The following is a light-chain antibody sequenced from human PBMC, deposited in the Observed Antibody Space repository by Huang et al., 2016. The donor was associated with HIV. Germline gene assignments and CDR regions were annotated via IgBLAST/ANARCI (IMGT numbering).Light chain of an antibody. CDR1: QSVSNY. V-gene: IGKV3-15*01. CDR2: DAS. Sequence: DIVMTQSPATLSVSPGERATLSCRASQSVSNYLAGYQQKPGQAPRLLIYDASTGATGIPARFSGSGSGTEFTLTISSLQSEDSAVYYCQQYNDWPLTFGGGTKVEIK. J-gene: IGKJ4*01. CDR3: QQYNDWPLT.